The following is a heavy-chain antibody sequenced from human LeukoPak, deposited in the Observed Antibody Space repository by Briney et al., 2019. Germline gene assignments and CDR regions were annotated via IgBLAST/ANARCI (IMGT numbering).Heavy chain of an antibody. V-gene: IGHV1-2*02. CDR3: ARGPRGIAVAAVDY. CDR2: INPNSGGT. J-gene: IGHJ4*02. CDR1: GYTFTGYY. D-gene: IGHD6-19*01. Sequence: ASVKVSCKASGYTFTGYYMRWVRQAPGQGLEWMGWINPNSGGTNYAQKFQGRVTMSRDTSISTAYMELSRLRSDDTAVYYCARGPRGIAVAAVDYWGQGTLVTVSS.